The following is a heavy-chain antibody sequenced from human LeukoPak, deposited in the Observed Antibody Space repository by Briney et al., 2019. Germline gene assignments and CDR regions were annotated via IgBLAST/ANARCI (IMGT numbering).Heavy chain of an antibody. CDR3: AREPYGSGTRIDDY. J-gene: IGHJ4*02. CDR2: IIPIFGTA. CDR1: GGTFRRYA. Sequence: ASVKVSCKASGGTFRRYAISWVRQAGGQGLEWMGGIIPIFGTANYAQKFQGRVTITADKSTSTAYMELSSLRSEDTAVYYCAREPYGSGTRIDDYWGQGTLVTVSS. D-gene: IGHD3-10*01. V-gene: IGHV1-69*06.